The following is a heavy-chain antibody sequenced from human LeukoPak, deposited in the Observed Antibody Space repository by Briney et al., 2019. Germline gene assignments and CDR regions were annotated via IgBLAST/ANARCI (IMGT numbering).Heavy chain of an antibody. Sequence: SETLSLTCTVSGGSISSGSYYWSWIRQPAGEGLEWIGRMYTSGSTNYNPSLKGQVTISVDTSKNQFSLKLSSVTAADTAVYYCARGIGGGWYSSPFDYWGQGTLVTVSS. J-gene: IGHJ4*02. CDR1: GGSISSGSYY. CDR3: ARGIGGGWYSSPFDY. CDR2: MYTSGST. D-gene: IGHD6-19*01. V-gene: IGHV4-61*02.